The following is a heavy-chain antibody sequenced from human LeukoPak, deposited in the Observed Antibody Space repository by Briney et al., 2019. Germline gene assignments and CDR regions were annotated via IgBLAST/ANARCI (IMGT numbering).Heavy chain of an antibody. Sequence: GGSLRLSCAASGFTFSSYSVNWVRQAPGKGLEWVAIIWYDGSSQYYGDSVKGRFTISRDNSNNTLYLHMNSLRAEDTAVYYCARDANYYFDYWGQGTLVTVSS. CDR3: ARDANYYFDY. CDR2: IWYDGSSQ. D-gene: IGHD1-7*01. V-gene: IGHV3-33*07. CDR1: GFTFSSYS. J-gene: IGHJ4*02.